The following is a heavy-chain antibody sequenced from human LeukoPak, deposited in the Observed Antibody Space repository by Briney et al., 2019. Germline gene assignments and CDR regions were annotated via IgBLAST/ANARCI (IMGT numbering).Heavy chain of an antibody. CDR3: ARGTGYDFWSGYYSPPSVYCFDY. CDR1: GGSISSYY. V-gene: IGHV4-59*01. D-gene: IGHD3-3*01. J-gene: IGHJ4*02. CDR2: IYYSGST. Sequence: SETLSLTCTVSGGSISSYYWSWIRQPPGKGLEWIGYIYYSGSTNYNPSLKSRVTISVDTSKNQFSLKLSSVTAADTAVYYCARGTGYDFWSGYYSPPSVYCFDYWGQGTLVTVSS.